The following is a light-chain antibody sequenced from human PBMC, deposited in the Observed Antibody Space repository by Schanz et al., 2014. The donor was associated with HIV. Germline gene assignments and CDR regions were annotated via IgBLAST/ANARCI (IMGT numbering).Light chain of an antibody. CDR2: DAS. CDR1: QSVKSNF. J-gene: IGKJ4*01. CDR3: LQHNSYPLT. Sequence: EIVLTQSPGTLSLSPGERGTLSCRASQSVKSNFIGWYQQKPGQAPRLLIYDASNRATGIPARFSGSGSGTDFTLTISSLQAEDFATYYCLQHNSYPLTFGGGTKVEIK. V-gene: IGKV3-20*01.